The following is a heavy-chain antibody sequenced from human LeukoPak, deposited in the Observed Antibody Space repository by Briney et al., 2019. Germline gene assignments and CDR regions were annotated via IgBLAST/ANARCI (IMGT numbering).Heavy chain of an antibody. CDR2: IKQDGSEK. CDR1: GFTFSSYW. CDR3: ARESSSWYRVSYYYYMDV. D-gene: IGHD6-13*01. J-gene: IGHJ6*03. V-gene: IGHV3-7*01. Sequence: GGSLRLSCAASGFTFSSYWMSWVRQAPGKGLEWVANIKQDGSEKYYVDSVKGRFTISRDNAKNSLYLQMNSLRAEDTAVYYCARESSSWYRVSYYYYMDVWGKGTTVTVSS.